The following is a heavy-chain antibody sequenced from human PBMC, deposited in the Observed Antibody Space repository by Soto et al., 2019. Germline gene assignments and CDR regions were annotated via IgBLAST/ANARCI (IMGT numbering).Heavy chain of an antibody. Sequence: QVQLVQSGAEEKKPGASVKVSCKASGYTFTSYAMHWVRQAPGQRLEWMGWINAGNGNTKYSQKFQGRVTITRDTSASTXYMXLSSLXSEDTAVYYCARAWVVVTAPDYWGQGTLVTVSS. CDR3: ARAWVVVTAPDY. V-gene: IGHV1-3*05. CDR1: GYTFTSYA. CDR2: INAGNGNT. D-gene: IGHD2-21*02. J-gene: IGHJ4*02.